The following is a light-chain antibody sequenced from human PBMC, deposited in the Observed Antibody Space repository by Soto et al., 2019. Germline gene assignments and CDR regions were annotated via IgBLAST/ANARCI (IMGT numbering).Light chain of an antibody. J-gene: IGKJ5*01. CDR1: QSVSNNY. CDR3: QQRSNSPPWIT. CDR2: GAS. V-gene: IGKV3D-20*02. Sequence: EIVLTQSPGTLSLSPGERATLSCRASQSVSNNYLAWYQQKPGQAPRLLIYGASNRATGIPDRFSGSGSGTDFTLTISRLEPEDFAVYYCQQRSNSPPWITFGQGTRLEI.